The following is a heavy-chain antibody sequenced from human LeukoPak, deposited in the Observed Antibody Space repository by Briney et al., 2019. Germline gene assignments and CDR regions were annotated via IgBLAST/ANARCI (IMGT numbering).Heavy chain of an antibody. V-gene: IGHV1-46*03. Sequence: ASVKVSCKASGYTFTSYYMHWVRQAPGQGLEWMGIINPSGGSTSYAQRFQGRVTMTRDTSTSTVYMELSSLRSEDTAVYYCARPTDPDYDFWRGYPHWGQGTLVTVSS. CDR1: GYTFTSYY. D-gene: IGHD3-3*01. CDR3: ARPTDPDYDFWRGYPH. J-gene: IGHJ4*02. CDR2: INPSGGST.